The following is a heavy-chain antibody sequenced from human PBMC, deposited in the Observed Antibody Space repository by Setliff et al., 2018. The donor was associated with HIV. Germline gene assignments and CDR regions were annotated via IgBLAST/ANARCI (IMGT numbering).Heavy chain of an antibody. CDR2: VYYSGGT. Sequence: NPSETLSLTCTVSGGPVSDTSYYWGWIRQPPGKGLEWLANVYYSGGTYYNPSLNSRVTISVDTSRNQFSLKLTSVTAADTALYFCARLGDSGYDFRGYFDYWGQGKLVTVSS. CDR3: ARLGDSGYDFRGYFDY. J-gene: IGHJ4*02. V-gene: IGHV4-39*01. D-gene: IGHD5-12*01. CDR1: GGPVSDTSYY.